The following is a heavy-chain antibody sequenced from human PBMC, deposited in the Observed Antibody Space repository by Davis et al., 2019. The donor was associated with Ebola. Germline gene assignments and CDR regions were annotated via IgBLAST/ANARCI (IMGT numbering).Heavy chain of an antibody. V-gene: IGHV3-23*01. Sequence: GGSLRLSCAASGFVFRNYVMSWFRQAPGKGLEWVSTLGTSADTYYADSVKGRFTISRDNSKNTLYLQMNGLRVEDTAIYYCAKDTSNIWFDIWGQGTNVTVSS. J-gene: IGHJ3*02. D-gene: IGHD1-26*01. CDR1: GFVFRNYV. CDR3: AKDTSNIWFDI. CDR2: LGTSADT.